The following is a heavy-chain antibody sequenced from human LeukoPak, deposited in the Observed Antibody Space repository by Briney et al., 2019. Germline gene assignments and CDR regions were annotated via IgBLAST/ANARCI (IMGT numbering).Heavy chain of an antibody. CDR1: GGSISSGGYY. V-gene: IGHV4-31*03. CDR2: IYYSGST. Sequence: SQTLSLTCTVSGGSISSGGYYWSWIRQHPGKGLEWIGYIYYSGSTSYNPSLKSRVTISVDTSKNQFSLRLTSVTAADTAVYYCARGPGSGSYYPGPGMDVWGQGTPVTVSS. J-gene: IGHJ6*02. CDR3: ARGPGSGSYYPGPGMDV. D-gene: IGHD3-10*01.